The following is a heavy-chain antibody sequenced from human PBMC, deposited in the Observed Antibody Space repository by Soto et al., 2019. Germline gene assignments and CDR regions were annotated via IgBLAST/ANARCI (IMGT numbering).Heavy chain of an antibody. Sequence: QVQLQQWGAGLLKPSETLSLTCAVYGGSFSGYYWSWIRQPPGKGLEWIGEINHSGSTNYNPSLKRRVTISVDTSKNQFSLKLSSVTAADTAVYYCARGGGYGDYGINWGQGTLVTVSS. CDR2: INHSGST. J-gene: IGHJ4*02. CDR3: ARGGGYGDYGIN. CDR1: GGSFSGYY. V-gene: IGHV4-34*01. D-gene: IGHD4-17*01.